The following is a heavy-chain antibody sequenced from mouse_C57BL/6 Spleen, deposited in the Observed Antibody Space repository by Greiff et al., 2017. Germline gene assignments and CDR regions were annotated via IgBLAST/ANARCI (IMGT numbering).Heavy chain of an antibody. J-gene: IGHJ2*01. CDR3: ARKYNWDGGYFDY. Sequence: QVQLQQSGAELVRPGTSVKMSCKASGYTFTNYWIGWAKQRPGHGLEWIGDIYPGGGYTNYNEKFKGKATLTADKSSSTTYMQFSSLTSEDSAIYYCARKYNWDGGYFDYGGQGTTLTVSS. CDR1: GYTFTNYW. D-gene: IGHD4-1*01. V-gene: IGHV1-63*01. CDR2: IYPGGGYT.